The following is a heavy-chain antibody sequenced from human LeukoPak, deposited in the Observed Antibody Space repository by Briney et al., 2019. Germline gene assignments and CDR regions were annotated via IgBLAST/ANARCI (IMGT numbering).Heavy chain of an antibody. CDR2: INPSDGST. CDR1: GYTFTSYY. J-gene: IGHJ4*02. V-gene: IGHV1-46*01. Sequence: GASVKVSCKASGYTFTSYYMHWVRQAPGQGLEWMGIINPSDGSTNYAQKFQGRVTMTRDRSRSTVYLELSSLRSEDTAVYYYTRPKDSGSHLFLFDYWGQGTLVTVSS. CDR3: TRPKDSGSHLFLFDY. D-gene: IGHD1-26*01.